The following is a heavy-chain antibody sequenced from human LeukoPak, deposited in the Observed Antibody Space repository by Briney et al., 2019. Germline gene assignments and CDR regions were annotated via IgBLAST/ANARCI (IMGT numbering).Heavy chain of an antibody. Sequence: GASVKVSCKASGGTFSSYAISWVRQAPGQGLEWMGGIIPIFGAANYAQKFQGRVTITADESTSTAYMELRSLRSEDTAVYYCARATGNSDHSPQDPIDLYFDLWGRGTLVTVSS. CDR1: GGTFSSYA. D-gene: IGHD4-23*01. J-gene: IGHJ2*01. V-gene: IGHV1-69*13. CDR3: ARATGNSDHSPQDPIDLYFDL. CDR2: IIPIFGAA.